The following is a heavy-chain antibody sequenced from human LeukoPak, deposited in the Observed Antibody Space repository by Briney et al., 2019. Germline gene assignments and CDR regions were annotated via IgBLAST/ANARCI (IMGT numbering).Heavy chain of an antibody. Sequence: ASVKVSCKASGYTFTTYAISWVRQAPGQGLEWMGWIGNYNGNPDYAQNLQGRVTMTTDTSTSTAYMELRNLKSDDTAVYYCAREDPGGAFDVWGRGTMVTVSS. J-gene: IGHJ3*01. V-gene: IGHV1-18*01. D-gene: IGHD3-16*01. CDR2: IGNYNGNP. CDR3: AREDPGGAFDV. CDR1: GYTFTTYA.